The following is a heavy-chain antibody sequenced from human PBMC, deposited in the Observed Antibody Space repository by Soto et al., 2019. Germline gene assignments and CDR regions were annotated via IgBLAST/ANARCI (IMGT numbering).Heavy chain of an antibody. D-gene: IGHD6-6*01. Sequence: QVQLVESGGGVVQPGRSLRLSCAASGFTFSSYGMHWVRQAPGKGLEWVAVISYDGSNKYYADSVKGRFTISRDNSKNTLYLQMNSLRAEDTAVYYCAKELAARPDIGVDYWGQGTLVTVSS. V-gene: IGHV3-30*18. J-gene: IGHJ4*02. CDR3: AKELAARPDIGVDY. CDR1: GFTFSSYG. CDR2: ISYDGSNK.